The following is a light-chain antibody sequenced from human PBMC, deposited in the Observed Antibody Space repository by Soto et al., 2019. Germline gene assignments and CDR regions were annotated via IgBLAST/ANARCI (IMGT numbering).Light chain of an antibody. J-gene: IGKJ4*01. Sequence: EIVMTESPSTLSLSPGERATLSCSASQSVSSYLAWYQQQPGQAPRLLIYDASNRATGIPARFSGSGSGTDFTLTISSLEPADFAVYYCQQRSNWLLTFGGGTKV. CDR3: QQRSNWLLT. CDR1: QSVSSY. V-gene: IGKV3-11*01. CDR2: DAS.